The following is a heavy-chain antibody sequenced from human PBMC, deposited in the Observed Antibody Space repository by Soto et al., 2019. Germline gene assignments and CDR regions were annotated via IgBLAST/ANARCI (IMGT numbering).Heavy chain of an antibody. D-gene: IGHD2-15*01. CDR3: AKGIKDTGGDYYYSMDV. V-gene: IGHV3-23*01. Sequence: EVQLLDSGGGLVQTGGSLRLSCAASGFTFSSYAMGWVRQAPGKELDWVAVISGSGGITYSADSVKGRFTISRDNSKNILYLQMNGLRAEDTAVYYCAKGIKDTGGDYYYSMDVLGQGTAVTVSS. CDR2: ISGSGGIT. J-gene: IGHJ6*02. CDR1: GFTFSSYA.